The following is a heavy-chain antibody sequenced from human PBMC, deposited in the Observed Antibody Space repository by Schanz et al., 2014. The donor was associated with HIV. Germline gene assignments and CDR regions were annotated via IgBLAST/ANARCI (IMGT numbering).Heavy chain of an antibody. CDR2: IWYDGSNK. D-gene: IGHD4-17*01. Sequence: QVQLVESGGGVVQPGRSLRLSCAASGFTFDSYGIHWVRQAPGKGLEWVAAIWYDGSNKFYADSVKGRFTISRDNSKNTLXXQMNNLRAEDTAVYGCARQGLRFSFWLDYWGQGTPVTVSP. CDR3: ARQGLRFSFWLDY. J-gene: IGHJ4*02. CDR1: GFTFDSYG. V-gene: IGHV3-33*08.